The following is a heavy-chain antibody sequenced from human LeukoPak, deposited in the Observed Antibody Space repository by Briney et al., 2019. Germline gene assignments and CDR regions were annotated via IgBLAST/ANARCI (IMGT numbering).Heavy chain of an antibody. CDR2: TSYSGGDT. CDR3: AKDYYASSGLMCDY. Sequence: GESLRLSCAASGFTFSNYAMNWVRQAPGKGLEWVSTTSYSGGDTYYADSVKGRFTISRDNSKNTLYLQMNSLRAEDTAVYYCAKDYYASSGLMCDYWGQGGLVGVSS. CDR1: GFTFSNYA. V-gene: IGHV3-23*01. D-gene: IGHD3-22*01. J-gene: IGHJ4*02.